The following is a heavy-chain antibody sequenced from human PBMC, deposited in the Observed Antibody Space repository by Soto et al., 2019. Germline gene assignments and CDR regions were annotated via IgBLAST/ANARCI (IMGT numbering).Heavy chain of an antibody. V-gene: IGHV5-51*01. D-gene: IGHD3-3*01. Sequence: GESLKISCKGSGYSFTSYWIGWVRQMPGKGLEWMGIIYPGDSDTRYSPSFQGQVTISADKSISTAYLQWSSLKASDTAMYYCARHGRDFWSGRDFYYYGMDVWGQGTAVTVSS. J-gene: IGHJ6*02. CDR1: GYSFTSYW. CDR2: IYPGDSDT. CDR3: ARHGRDFWSGRDFYYYGMDV.